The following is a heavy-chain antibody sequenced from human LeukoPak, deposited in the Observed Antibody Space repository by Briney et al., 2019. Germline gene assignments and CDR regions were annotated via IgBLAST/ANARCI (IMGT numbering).Heavy chain of an antibody. CDR3: AKDRRRDDVLTGSFSD. V-gene: IGHV3-21*01. D-gene: IGHD3-9*01. CDR1: GFSFSSYR. Sequence: PGGSLRLSCAASGFSFSSYRMNWVRQAPGKGLEWVSSVSNSGDYIHYADSVKGRFTISRDNAKNSLYLQMNSLRAEDTAVYYCAKDRRRDDVLTGSFSDWGQGTLVTVSS. CDR2: VSNSGDYI. J-gene: IGHJ4*02.